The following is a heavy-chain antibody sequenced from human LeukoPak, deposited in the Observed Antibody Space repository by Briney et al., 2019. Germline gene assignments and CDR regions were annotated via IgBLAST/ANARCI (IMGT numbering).Heavy chain of an antibody. J-gene: IGHJ4*02. CDR1: GDSISSGDYY. D-gene: IGHD4-17*01. CDR2: ISSSGGT. CDR3: ARVPTVTFFDY. Sequence: SETLSLTCTVSGDSISSGDYYWSWIRQTAGKGLVWIGRISSSGGTNYNPSLKSRVTISVDTSKNQFSLKLSSVTAADTAVYYCARVPTVTFFDYWGQGTLVTVSS. V-gene: IGHV4-61*02.